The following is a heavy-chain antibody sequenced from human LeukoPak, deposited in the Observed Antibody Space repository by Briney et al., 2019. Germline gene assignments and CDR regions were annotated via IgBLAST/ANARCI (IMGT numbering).Heavy chain of an antibody. D-gene: IGHD6-13*01. J-gene: IGHJ4*02. CDR1: GYTFTSYY. V-gene: IGHV1-46*01. Sequence: ALVKVSCKASGYTFTSYYMHWVRQAPGQGLEWMGIINPSGGSTTYAQKFQGRVTVTMDTSTSTVYMELSSLRSEDTAMYYCARRGYSSSWYPYFDYWGQGTLVTVSS. CDR3: ARRGYSSSWYPYFDY. CDR2: INPSGGST.